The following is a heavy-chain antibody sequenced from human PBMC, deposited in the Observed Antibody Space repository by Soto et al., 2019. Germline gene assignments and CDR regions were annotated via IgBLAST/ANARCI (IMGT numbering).Heavy chain of an antibody. J-gene: IGHJ4*02. Sequence: SETLSLTCTVSGGSVSSGSYYWSWIRQPPGKGLEWIGYIYYSGSTNYNPSLKSRVTISVDTSKNQFSLKLSSVTAADTAVYYCASSTIFGVVLPHNWGQGTLVTVSS. CDR2: IYYSGST. V-gene: IGHV4-61*01. D-gene: IGHD3-3*01. CDR3: ASSTIFGVVLPHN. CDR1: GGSVSSGSYY.